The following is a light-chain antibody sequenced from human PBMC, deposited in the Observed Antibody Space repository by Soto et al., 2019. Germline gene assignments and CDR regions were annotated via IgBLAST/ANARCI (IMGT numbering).Light chain of an antibody. CDR2: GAF. CDR3: QQYGSSPRT. J-gene: IGKJ1*01. V-gene: IGKV3-20*01. CDR1: QSISDT. Sequence: EIVMTQSPATLCVSPGGRATLSCRASQSISDTLAWYQQKPGQAPRLLIYGAFKRATGIPDRFSGSGSGTDFTLTISRMEPEDFAVYCCQQYGSSPRTFGQGTKVDIK.